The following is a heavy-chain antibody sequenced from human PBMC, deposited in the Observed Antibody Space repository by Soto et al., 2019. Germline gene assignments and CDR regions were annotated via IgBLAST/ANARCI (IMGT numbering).Heavy chain of an antibody. CDR1: GFTFSSYS. CDR2: ISSSSSYI. V-gene: IGHV3-21*01. Sequence: GGSLRLSCAASGFTFSSYSMNWVRQAPGKGLEWVSSISSSSSYIYYADSVKGRFTISRDNAKNSLYLQMNSLRAEDTAVYYCARSNPRYCSGGSCYSIDYWGQGTLGTVSS. CDR3: ARSNPRYCSGGSCYSIDY. J-gene: IGHJ4*02. D-gene: IGHD2-15*01.